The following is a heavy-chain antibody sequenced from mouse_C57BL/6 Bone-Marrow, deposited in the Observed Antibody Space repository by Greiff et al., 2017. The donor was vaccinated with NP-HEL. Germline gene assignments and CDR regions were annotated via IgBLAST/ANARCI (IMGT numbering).Heavy chain of an antibody. D-gene: IGHD1-1*01. Sequence: QVQLQQPGAELVMPGASVKLSCKASGYTFTSYWMHWVKQRPGQGLEWIGEIDPSDSYTNYNQKFKGKSTLTVDKSSSTAYMQLSSLTSEDSAVYYCARFPGLLRQSTWFAYWGQGTLVTVSA. J-gene: IGHJ3*01. CDR1: GYTFTSYW. CDR2: IDPSDSYT. CDR3: ARFPGLLRQSTWFAY. V-gene: IGHV1-69*01.